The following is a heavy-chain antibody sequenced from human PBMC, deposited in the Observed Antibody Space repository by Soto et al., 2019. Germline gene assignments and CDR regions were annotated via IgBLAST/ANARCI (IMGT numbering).Heavy chain of an antibody. CDR3: ARVPGRDGYIQGSY. Sequence: ASVKVSFKASGYTFTSYAMHWVRQAPGQRLEWMGWINAGNGNTKYSQKFQGRVTITRDTSASTAYMELSSLRSEDTAVYYCARVPGRDGYIQGSYWGQGTLVTRLL. D-gene: IGHD5-12*01. CDR2: INAGNGNT. J-gene: IGHJ4*02. V-gene: IGHV1-3*01. CDR1: GYTFTSYA.